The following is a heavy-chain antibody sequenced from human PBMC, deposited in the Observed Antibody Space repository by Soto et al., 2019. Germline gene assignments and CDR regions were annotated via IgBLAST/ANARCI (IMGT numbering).Heavy chain of an antibody. Sequence: GGSLRLSCAASGFTFINYAMSWVRQAPGKGLEWVSTISANGQGIYYADSVRGRFTISRDNSKNTIFLHMDSLRAEDTAVYYCAKDRNYPRDQFHYWGQGTLVTVSS. CDR2: ISANGQGI. V-gene: IGHV3-23*01. J-gene: IGHJ4*02. CDR3: AKDRNYPRDQFHY. CDR1: GFTFINYA. D-gene: IGHD1-7*01.